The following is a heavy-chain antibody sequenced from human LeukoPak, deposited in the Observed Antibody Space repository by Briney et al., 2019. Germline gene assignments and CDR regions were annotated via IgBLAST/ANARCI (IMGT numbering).Heavy chain of an antibody. Sequence: ASVKVSCKASGYTFTRYDINWVRQATGQGLEWLGWVNTKSGNTGYAQKFQGRVTITRNSSISTAYMELSSLRSEDTAVYYCAREGNRSSDSSASYPLDYWGQGTLVTVSS. V-gene: IGHV1-8*03. CDR3: AREGNRSSDSSASYPLDY. CDR2: VNTKSGNT. CDR1: GYTFTRYD. D-gene: IGHD1-26*01. J-gene: IGHJ4*02.